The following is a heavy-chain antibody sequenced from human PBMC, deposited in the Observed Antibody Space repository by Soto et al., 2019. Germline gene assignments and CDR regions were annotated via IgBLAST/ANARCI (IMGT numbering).Heavy chain of an antibody. Sequence: EVQGLESGGGLAQPGGSLRLACAASEFAFRSYGMSWVRHAPGKGLEWVSCITSAGSTYYADSVKGRFAIYRDTSKNTLFLQMNRLRAEDTAIYYCASRAIYTVATDYWGQGTLVTVSS. CDR3: ASRAIYTVATDY. J-gene: IGHJ4*02. D-gene: IGHD5-12*01. V-gene: IGHV3-23*01. CDR2: ITSAGST. CDR1: EFAFRSYG.